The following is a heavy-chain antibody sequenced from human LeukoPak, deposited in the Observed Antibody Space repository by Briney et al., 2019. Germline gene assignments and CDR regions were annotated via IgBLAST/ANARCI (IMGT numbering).Heavy chain of an antibody. V-gene: IGHV3-7*01. CDR3: ARDLYSGSYLDY. CDR1: GFTFSSYW. D-gene: IGHD1-26*01. Sequence: GGSLRLSCAASGFTFSSYWMSWVRQAPGKGLEWVANIKQNGSEKYYVDSVKGRFTISRDNAKNSLYLQMNSLRAEDSAVYYCARDLYSGSYLDYWGQGTLVTVSS. J-gene: IGHJ4*02. CDR2: IKQNGSEK.